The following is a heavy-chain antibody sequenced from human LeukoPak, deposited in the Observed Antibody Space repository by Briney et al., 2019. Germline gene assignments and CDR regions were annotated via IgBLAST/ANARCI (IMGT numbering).Heavy chain of an antibody. CDR3: AKGWLWQGFYYGMNV. J-gene: IGHJ6*02. D-gene: IGHD5-12*01. V-gene: IGHV3-74*01. Sequence: GGSLRLSCVASGFTFSSYWMHWVRQAPGKGLVWVSRIDSDGSDIRYADSVKGRFTISRDNAKNTLYLQMNSLRAEDTAVYYCAKGWLWQGFYYGMNVWGQGTTVIVSS. CDR1: GFTFSSYW. CDR2: IDSDGSDI.